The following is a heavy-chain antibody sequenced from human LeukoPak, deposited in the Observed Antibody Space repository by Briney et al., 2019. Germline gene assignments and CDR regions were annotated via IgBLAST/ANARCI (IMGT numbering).Heavy chain of an antibody. Sequence: GGSLRLSCAASGFTFSSYSMNWVRQAPGKGLEWVSSISSSSSYIYYADSVKGRFTISRDNAKNSLYLQMSSLRAEDTAVYYCARRPGGLLPHFDYWGQGTLVTVSS. CDR2: ISSSSSYI. D-gene: IGHD2-15*01. V-gene: IGHV3-21*01. CDR3: ARRPGGLLPHFDY. CDR1: GFTFSSYS. J-gene: IGHJ4*02.